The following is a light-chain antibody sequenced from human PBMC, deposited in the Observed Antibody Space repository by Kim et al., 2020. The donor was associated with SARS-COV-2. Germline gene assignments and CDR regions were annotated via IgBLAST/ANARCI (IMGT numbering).Light chain of an antibody. CDR1: QDINNY. Sequence: DIQMTQSPSSLSASVGDRVTITCRASQDINNYLAWYQQKPGKAPNLLIYAASTLQSGVPSRFSGSASGTDFTLTISSLQPEDVATYYCQKYNSAPRTFGQGTKVDIK. J-gene: IGKJ1*01. V-gene: IGKV1-27*01. CDR3: QKYNSAPRT. CDR2: AAS.